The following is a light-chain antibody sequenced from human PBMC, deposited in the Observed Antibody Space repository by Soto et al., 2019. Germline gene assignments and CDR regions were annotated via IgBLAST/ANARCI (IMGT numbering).Light chain of an antibody. CDR2: ANS. Sequence: QSVLRQPPSVSGAPGQRVTISCTGSSSNIGAGYDVHWYQQLPGTAPQLLIYANSNRPSGVPGRFSGSKSGASASLAITGLQAEDEADYYCQSYDSSLSGYVFGTGTKVTVL. V-gene: IGLV1-40*01. J-gene: IGLJ1*01. CDR1: SSNIGAGYD. CDR3: QSYDSSLSGYV.